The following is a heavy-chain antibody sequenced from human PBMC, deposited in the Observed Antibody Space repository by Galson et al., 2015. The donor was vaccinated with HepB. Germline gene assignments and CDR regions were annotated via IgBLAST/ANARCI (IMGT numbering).Heavy chain of an antibody. V-gene: IGHV4-59*01. D-gene: IGHD2-15*01. CDR3: ARGIDCFDY. J-gene: IGHJ4*02. Sequence: SETLSLTCTVSGGSINNYFWSWIRQPPGKGLEWIGSIYYSGSTNYSPSLESRVTISVDTSKNQFSLKLSSVTAADTAVYYCARGIDCFDYWGQGTLVTVSS. CDR2: IYYSGST. CDR1: GGSINNYF.